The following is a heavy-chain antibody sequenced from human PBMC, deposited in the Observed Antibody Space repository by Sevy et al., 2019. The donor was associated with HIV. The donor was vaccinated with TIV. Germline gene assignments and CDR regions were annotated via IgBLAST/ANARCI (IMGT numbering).Heavy chain of an antibody. CDR1: GFTFSSYS. CDR2: ISSSRSYI. D-gene: IGHD3-16*02. Sequence: GRSLRLSCAASGFTFSSYSMNWIRQAPGKGLQWVSSISSSRSYIYYADSVKGRFTISRDNAKNSLYLQMNSLRAEDTAEYHCARAALIGSMITFGGVIENDAFDIWGHRTLVTVSS. J-gene: IGHJ3*02. V-gene: IGHV3-21*01. CDR3: ARAALIGSMITFGGVIENDAFDI.